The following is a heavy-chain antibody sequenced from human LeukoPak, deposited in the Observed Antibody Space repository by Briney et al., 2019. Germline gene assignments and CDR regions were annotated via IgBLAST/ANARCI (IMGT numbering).Heavy chain of an antibody. Sequence: SETLSLTCTVSGGSISSGGYYWSWIRQHPGKGLEWIGYIYDSGSTYYNPSLKSRVNISVDTSKNQFSLKLSSVTAAHTAVYYCARTTEQQLAIRSKGAFAIWGQGTMVTVSS. V-gene: IGHV4-31*03. CDR1: GGSISSGGYY. J-gene: IGHJ3*02. CDR2: IYDSGST. CDR3: ARTTEQQLAIRSKGAFAI. D-gene: IGHD6-13*01.